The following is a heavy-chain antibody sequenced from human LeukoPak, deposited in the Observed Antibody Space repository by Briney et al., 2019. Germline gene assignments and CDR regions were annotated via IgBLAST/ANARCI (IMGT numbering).Heavy chain of an antibody. V-gene: IGHV3-23*01. CDR2: VSASGVST. CDR1: GFTFSISA. J-gene: IGHJ4*02. D-gene: IGHD6-19*01. CDR3: AKSHSSGWYFS. Sequence: GGSLRLSCAASGFTFSISAMSWVRQAPGRGLEWVSAVSASGVSTYYADSVKGRFTISRDNSKNTLYLQMNSLRAEDTAVYYCAKSHSSGWYFSWGQGTLVTVSS.